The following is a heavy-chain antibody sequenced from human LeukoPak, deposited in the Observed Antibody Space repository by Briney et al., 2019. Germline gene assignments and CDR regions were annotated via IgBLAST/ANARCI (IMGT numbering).Heavy chain of an antibody. J-gene: IGHJ3*02. CDR1: GFSLSTNGMG. V-gene: IGHV2-5*02. Sequence: SGPTLVKPTQTLTLTCSFSGFSLSTNGMGVGWIRQPPGKALEWLALIFWDDDKRYSPSLKNRLAITKDTSKNQVVLTMTNMDPVDTATYYCAHSYDNWSTIDAFDIWGQGTMVTVSS. CDR2: IFWDDDK. CDR3: AHSYDNWSTIDAFDI. D-gene: IGHD1-20*01.